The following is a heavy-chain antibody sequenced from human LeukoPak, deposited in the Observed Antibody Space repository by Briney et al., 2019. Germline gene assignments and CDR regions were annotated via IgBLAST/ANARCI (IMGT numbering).Heavy chain of an antibody. V-gene: IGHV3-53*01. Sequence: GGSLRLSCAASGFTVSSNYMSWVRQAPGKGLEWVSVIYSGGSTYYADSVKGRFTISRDNSKNTLYLQMNSLRAEDTAVYYCARPPYSSGWYLFDYWGQGTLVTVSS. D-gene: IGHD6-19*01. J-gene: IGHJ4*02. CDR2: IYSGGST. CDR3: ARPPYSSGWYLFDY. CDR1: GFTVSSNY.